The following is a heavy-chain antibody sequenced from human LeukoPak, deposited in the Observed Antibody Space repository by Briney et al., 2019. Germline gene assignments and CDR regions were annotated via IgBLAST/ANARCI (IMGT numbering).Heavy chain of an antibody. CDR1: GVSISSGGYY. J-gene: IGHJ4*02. CDR3: ARWRLGGYWGSGSYFDY. CDR2: IYYSGST. D-gene: IGHD3-10*01. V-gene: IGHV4-31*03. Sequence: KPSETLSLTCTVSGVSISSGGYYWSWIRQHPGKGLEWIGYIYYSGSTYYNPSLKSRVTISVDTSKNQFSLKLSSVTAADTAVYYCARWRLGGYWGSGSYFDYWGQGTLVTVSS.